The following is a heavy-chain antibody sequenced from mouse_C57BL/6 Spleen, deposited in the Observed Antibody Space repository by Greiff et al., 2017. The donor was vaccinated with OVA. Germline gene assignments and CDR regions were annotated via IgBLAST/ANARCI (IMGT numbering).Heavy chain of an antibody. V-gene: IGHV1-80*01. CDR2: IYPGDGDT. J-gene: IGHJ2*01. CDR3: AKSITTVVADYFDY. CDR1: GYAFSSYW. Sequence: VKVVESGAELVKPGASVKISCKASGYAFSSYWMNWVKQRPGKGLEWIGQIYPGDGDTNYNGKFKGKATLTADKSSSTAYMQLSSLTSEDSAVYFCAKSITTVVADYFDYWGQGTTLTVSS. D-gene: IGHD1-1*01.